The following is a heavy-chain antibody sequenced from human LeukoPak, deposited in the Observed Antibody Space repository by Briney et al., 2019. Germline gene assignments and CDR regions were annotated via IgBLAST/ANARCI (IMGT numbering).Heavy chain of an antibody. D-gene: IGHD1-26*01. CDR3: ARWAVGATFDY. CDR1: GGSFSGYY. CDR2: INHSGST. J-gene: IGHJ4*02. V-gene: IGHV4-34*01. Sequence: SETLSLTCAVYGGSFSGYYWSRIRQPPGKGLEWIGEINHSGSTNYNPSLKSRVTISVDTSKNQFSLKLSSVTAADTAVYYCARWAVGATFDYWGQGTLVTVSS.